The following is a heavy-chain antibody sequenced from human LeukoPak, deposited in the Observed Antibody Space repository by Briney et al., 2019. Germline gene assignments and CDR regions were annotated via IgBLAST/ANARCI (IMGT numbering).Heavy chain of an antibody. CDR3: ANAYGSGSRGSFFVY. D-gene: IGHD3-10*01. CDR1: GGSISSYY. CDR2: IYYSGST. J-gene: IGHJ4*02. V-gene: IGHV4-59*01. Sequence: SETLSLTCTVSGGSISSYYWSWIRQPPGKGLEWIGYIYYSGSTNYNPSLKSRVTISVDTSKNQFSLKLSSVTAADTAVYYCANAYGSGSRGSFFVYWGQGTLVTVSS.